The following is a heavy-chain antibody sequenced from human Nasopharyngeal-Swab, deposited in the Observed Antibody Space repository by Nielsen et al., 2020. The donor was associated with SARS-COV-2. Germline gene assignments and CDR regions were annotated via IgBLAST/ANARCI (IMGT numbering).Heavy chain of an antibody. Sequence: GESLKISCAASGFTFTLYTMNWVRQAPGKGLEWVSAISGSGTTYYTDSVKGRFTISRDNSKNTLYLQMNSLRAEDTAVYYCAKGDTNGANDAFDIWGQGTMVTVSS. V-gene: IGHV3-23*01. J-gene: IGHJ3*02. CDR2: ISGSGTT. D-gene: IGHD2-8*01. CDR3: AKGDTNGANDAFDI. CDR1: GFTFTLYT.